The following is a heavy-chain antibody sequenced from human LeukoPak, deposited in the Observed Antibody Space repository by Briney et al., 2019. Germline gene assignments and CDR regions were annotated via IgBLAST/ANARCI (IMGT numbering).Heavy chain of an antibody. CDR1: GFTFSSYA. V-gene: IGHV3-23*01. Sequence: GGSLRLSCAASGFTFSSYAMSWVRQAPGKGLEWVSAISGSGGSTYYADSVKGRFTISRDNSENTLYLQMNSLRAEDTAVYYCAKDSYGDYVEGPVDYWGQGTLVTVSS. CDR2: ISGSGGST. D-gene: IGHD4-17*01. CDR3: AKDSYGDYVEGPVDY. J-gene: IGHJ4*02.